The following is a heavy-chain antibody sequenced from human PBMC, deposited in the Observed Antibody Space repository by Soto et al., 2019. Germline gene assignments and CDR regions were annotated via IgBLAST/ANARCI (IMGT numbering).Heavy chain of an antibody. Sequence: ASVKVSCKGSGYSFTSYWIGWVRQMPGKGLEWMGIIYPGDSDTRYSPSFQGQVTISADKSISTAYLQWSSLKASDTAMYYCARQDYSSSWYIDYWGQGTLVTVSS. J-gene: IGHJ4*02. CDR1: GYSFTSYW. CDR2: IYPGDSDT. CDR3: ARQDYSSSWYIDY. D-gene: IGHD6-13*01. V-gene: IGHV5-51*01.